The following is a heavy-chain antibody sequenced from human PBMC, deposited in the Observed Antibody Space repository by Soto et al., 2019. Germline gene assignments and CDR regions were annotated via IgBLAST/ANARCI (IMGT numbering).Heavy chain of an antibody. Sequence: GGSLRLSCVGSGFTFSSYGMHWVRQAPGKGLECVAVISDTGSSHYYAASVEGRFTISRENSKNALSLHMDRLRVEDTAVYYCAKDRGGDCPDNSCYFGADYWGQGTPVTVSS. J-gene: IGHJ4*02. CDR2: ISDTGSSH. D-gene: IGHD2-2*01. CDR1: GFTFSSYG. V-gene: IGHV3-30*18. CDR3: AKDRGGDCPDNSCYFGADY.